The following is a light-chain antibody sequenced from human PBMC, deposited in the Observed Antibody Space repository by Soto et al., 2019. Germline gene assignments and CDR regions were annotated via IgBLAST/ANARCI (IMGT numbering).Light chain of an antibody. V-gene: IGKV1-5*03. J-gene: IGKJ1*01. CDR1: QTISSW. CDR3: QHYKSYSEA. Sequence: DIQMTQSPSTLSGSVGDRVTITCRASQTISSWLAWYQQKPGKAPKLLIYKASTLKSGVPSRFSGSGSGTEINLTLNRLQPDYFATYYCQHYKSYSEAFGQGTKVELK. CDR2: KAS.